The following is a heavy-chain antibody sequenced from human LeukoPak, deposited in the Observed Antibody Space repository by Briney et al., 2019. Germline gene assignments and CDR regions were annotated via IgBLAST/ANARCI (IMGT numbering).Heavy chain of an antibody. D-gene: IGHD3-22*01. CDR3: ARDYYYDSSGYYYIPHTQNYYYYYGMDV. Sequence: SVKVSCKASGGTFSSYAISWVRQAPGQGLEWMGGIIPIFGTANYAQKFQGRVTMTRDTSTSTVYMELSSLRSEDTAVYYCARDYYYDSSGYYYIPHTQNYYYYYGMDVWGQGTTVTVSS. V-gene: IGHV1-69*05. CDR2: IIPIFGTA. J-gene: IGHJ6*02. CDR1: GGTFSSYA.